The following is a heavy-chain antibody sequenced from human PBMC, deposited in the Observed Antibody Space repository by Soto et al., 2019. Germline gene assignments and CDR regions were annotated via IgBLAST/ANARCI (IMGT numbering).Heavy chain of an antibody. CDR3: ARHWRHSGSYSRFWYFDL. Sequence: PSETLSLTCTVSGGSISGGTYYWGWIRQPPGKGLEWIGTIHYTGSTYYNPSLKSRVTVSVDTSKNEFSLRLTSVTAPDTAVYFCARHWRHSGSYSRFWYFDLWGRGTLVPVYS. D-gene: IGHD1-26*01. J-gene: IGHJ2*01. CDR2: IHYTGST. CDR1: GGSISGGTYY. V-gene: IGHV4-39*01.